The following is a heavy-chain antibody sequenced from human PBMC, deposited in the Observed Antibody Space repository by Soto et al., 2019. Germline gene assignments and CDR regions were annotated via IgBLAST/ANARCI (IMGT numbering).Heavy chain of an antibody. CDR3: ARPLYCSSTSCHPHDAFDI. CDR2: IYYSGST. D-gene: IGHD2-2*01. J-gene: IGHJ3*02. Sequence: SETLSLTCTVSGGSISSYYWSWIRQPPGKGLEWIGYIYYSGSTNYNPSLKSRVTISVDTSKNQFSLKLSSVTAADTAVYYCARPLYCSSTSCHPHDAFDIWGQGTMVTVSS. CDR1: GGSISSYY. V-gene: IGHV4-59*12.